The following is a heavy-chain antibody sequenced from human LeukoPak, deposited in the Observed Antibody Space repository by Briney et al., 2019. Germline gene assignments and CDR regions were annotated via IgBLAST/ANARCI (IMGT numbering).Heavy chain of an antibody. CDR3: ARGVAPYDAFDI. J-gene: IGHJ3*02. Sequence: ASVKVSYKASGYTFTGYYMHWVRQAPGQGLEWRGWINPNSGGTNYAQKFQGWVTMTRDTSISTAYMELSRLRSDDTAVYYCARGVAPYDAFDIWGQGTMVTVSS. D-gene: IGHD2-21*01. CDR1: GYTFTGYY. V-gene: IGHV1-2*04. CDR2: INPNSGGT.